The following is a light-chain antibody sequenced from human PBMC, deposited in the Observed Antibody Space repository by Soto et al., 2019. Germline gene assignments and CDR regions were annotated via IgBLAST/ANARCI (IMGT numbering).Light chain of an antibody. CDR1: SSDVGGYNY. J-gene: IGLJ1*01. Sequence: QSVLTQPASVSGSAGQSIAISCTGTSSDVGGYNYVSWYQQHPGKAPKLLLSEVSKRPSGVSDRFSGSKSGNTASLTISGLQTQDEADYYCSSYADTAYVFGTGTRSPS. CDR3: SSYADTAYV. CDR2: EVS. V-gene: IGLV2-14*01.